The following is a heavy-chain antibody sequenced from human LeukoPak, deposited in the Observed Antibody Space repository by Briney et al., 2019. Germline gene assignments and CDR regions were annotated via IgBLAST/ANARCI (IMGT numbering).Heavy chain of an antibody. V-gene: IGHV4-34*01. CDR2: INHSGST. J-gene: IGHJ6*02. CDR3: ARGGDSEDYYGMDV. CDR1: GGSFSGYY. D-gene: IGHD3-10*01. Sequence: PSETLSLTSAVYGGSFSGYYWSWIRQPPGKGLEWIGEINHSGSTNYNPSLKSRVTISVDTSKNQFSLKLSSVTAADTAVYYCARGGDSEDYYGMDVWGQGTTVTVSS.